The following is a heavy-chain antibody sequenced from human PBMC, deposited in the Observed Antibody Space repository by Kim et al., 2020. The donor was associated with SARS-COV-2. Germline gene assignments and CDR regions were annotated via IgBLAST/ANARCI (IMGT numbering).Heavy chain of an antibody. D-gene: IGHD6-6*01. CDR2: ISYDGSNK. CDR1: GFTFSSYA. CDR3: ARDEDGRIAALGDY. J-gene: IGHJ4*02. V-gene: IGHV3-30*04. Sequence: GGSLRLSCAASGFTFSSYAMHWVRQAPGKGLEWVAVISYDGSNKYYADSVKGRFTISRDNSKNTLYLQMNSLRAEDTAVYYCARDEDGRIAALGDYWGQGTLVTVSS.